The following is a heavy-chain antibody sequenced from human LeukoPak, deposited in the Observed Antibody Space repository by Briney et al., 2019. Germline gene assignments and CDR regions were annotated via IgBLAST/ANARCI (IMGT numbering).Heavy chain of an antibody. Sequence: GGSLRLSCAASGLTVNNNYMNWVRQAPGKGLEWVSALYIGGNTYYADSVKGRFTISRDNSKNTLYLQMNSLRAEDTAVYYCAPKTTGDYFDYWGQGTLVTVSS. D-gene: IGHD1-14*01. J-gene: IGHJ4*02. CDR3: APKTTGDYFDY. CDR1: GLTVNNNY. V-gene: IGHV3-53*01. CDR2: LYIGGNT.